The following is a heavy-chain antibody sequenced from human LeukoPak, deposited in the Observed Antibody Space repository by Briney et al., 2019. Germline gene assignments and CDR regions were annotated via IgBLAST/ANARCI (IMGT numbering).Heavy chain of an antibody. CDR1: GFTFSSYA. V-gene: IGHV3-23*01. CDR2: ISGSGGST. J-gene: IGHJ4*02. Sequence: GGSVRLSCAASGFTFSSYAMSWVRQAPGKGLEWVSAISGSGGSTYYADSVKGRFTISRDNSKNTLYLQMNSLRAEDTAVYYCAKTDYDILTGYYLDYWGQGTLVTVSS. CDR3: AKTDYDILTGYYLDY. D-gene: IGHD3-9*01.